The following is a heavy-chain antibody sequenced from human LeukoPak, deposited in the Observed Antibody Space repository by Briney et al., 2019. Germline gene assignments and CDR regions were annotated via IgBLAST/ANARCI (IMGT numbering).Heavy chain of an antibody. V-gene: IGHV1-2*06. CDR3: AKTMVRGEKDY. CDR2: INPNSGGT. D-gene: IGHD3-10*01. Sequence: ALVKVSCKASGYTFTGYYMHWVRQAPGQGLEWMGRINPNSGGTNYAQKFQGRVTMTRDTSISTAYMELSRLRSDDTAVYYCAKTMVRGEKDYWGQGTLVTVSS. CDR1: GYTFTGYY. J-gene: IGHJ4*02.